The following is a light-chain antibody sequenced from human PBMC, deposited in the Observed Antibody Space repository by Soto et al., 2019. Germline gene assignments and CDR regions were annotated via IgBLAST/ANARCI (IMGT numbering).Light chain of an antibody. CDR2: EVS. CDR1: SSDVGGYNY. J-gene: IGLJ2*01. Sequence: QSALTQPPSASGSPGQLVTISCTGTSSDVGGYNYVSWYQQHPGKAPKLMIYEVSKRPSGVPDRFSGSKSGNTASLTVSGLQAEDEADYYCSSYAGSNNLEVFGGGTKLTVL. V-gene: IGLV2-8*01. CDR3: SSYAGSNNLEV.